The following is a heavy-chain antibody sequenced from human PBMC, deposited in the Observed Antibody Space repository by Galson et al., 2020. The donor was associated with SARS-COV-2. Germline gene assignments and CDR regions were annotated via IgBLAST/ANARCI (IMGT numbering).Heavy chain of an antibody. Sequence: GGSLRLSCAASGFTFSSYAMHWVRQAPGKGLEWVAVISYDGSNKYYADSVKGRFTISRDNSKNTLYLQMNSLRAEDTAVYYCARGVSQYYDFWRGHIRYGFSPPRDYYGMDVWGQGTTVTVSS. V-gene: IGHV3-30*04. J-gene: IGHJ6*02. D-gene: IGHD3-3*01. CDR1: GFTFSSYA. CDR2: ISYDGSNK. CDR3: ARGVSQYYDFWRGHIRYGFSPPRDYYGMDV.